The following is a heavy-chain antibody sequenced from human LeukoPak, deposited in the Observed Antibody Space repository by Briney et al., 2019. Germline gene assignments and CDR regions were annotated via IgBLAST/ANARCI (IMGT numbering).Heavy chain of an antibody. CDR1: GYTFTGYY. D-gene: IGHD3-22*01. V-gene: IGHV1-2*02. J-gene: IGHJ4*02. CDR2: INPNSGGT. CDR3: ARVTTPTYYYDSSGYSADY. Sequence: ASVKVSCKASGYTFTGYYMHWVRQAPGQGLEWMGWINPNSGGTNYAQKFQGRVTMTRDTSISTAYMELSRLRSDDTAVYYCARVTTPTYYYDSSGYSADYWGQGTLVTVSS.